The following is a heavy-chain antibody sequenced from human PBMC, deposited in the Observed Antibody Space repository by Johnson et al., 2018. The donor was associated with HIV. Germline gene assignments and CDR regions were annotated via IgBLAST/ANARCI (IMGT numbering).Heavy chain of an antibody. J-gene: IGHJ3*02. Sequence: QMQLVESGGGVVQPGGSLRLSCAASGFTFRSYGMHWVRQAPGKGLQWVALISYDGSNKYYADSVKGRFTISRDNSKNTLYLQMNSLRAEDTAVYYCAKDPVGATWAFDIWGQGTMVTVSS. D-gene: IGHD1-26*01. CDR3: AKDPVGATWAFDI. V-gene: IGHV3-30*19. CDR1: GFTFRSYG. CDR2: ISYDGSNK.